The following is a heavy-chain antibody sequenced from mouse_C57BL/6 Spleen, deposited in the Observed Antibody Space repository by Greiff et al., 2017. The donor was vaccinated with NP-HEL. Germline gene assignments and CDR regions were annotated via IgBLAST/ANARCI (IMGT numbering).Heavy chain of an antibody. CDR3: GPYYGSRPYYAMDY. V-gene: IGHV1-81*01. CDR2: IYPRSGNT. Sequence: QVQLKESGAELARPGASVKLSCKASGYTFTSYGISWVKQRTGQGLEWIGEIYPRSGNTYYNEKFKGKATLTADKSSSTAYMELRSLTSEDSAVYFCGPYYGSRPYYAMDYWGQGTSVTVSS. CDR1: GYTFTSYG. D-gene: IGHD1-1*01. J-gene: IGHJ4*01.